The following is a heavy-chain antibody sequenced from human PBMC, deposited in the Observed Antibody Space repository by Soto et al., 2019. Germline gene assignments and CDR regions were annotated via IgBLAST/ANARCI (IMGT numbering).Heavy chain of an antibody. CDR3: ARDLGYYDSSCYCDY. CDR2: ISSSGSII. Sequence: PVGSLRLSCAASGFTFSDYYMSWIRQAPGKGLEWVSYISSSGSIIYYADSVKGRFTISRDNAKNSLYLQMHSLRAEDAAVYYCARDLGYYDSSCYCDYWDQESLVTASS. CDR1: GFTFSDYY. D-gene: IGHD3-22*01. J-gene: IGHJ4*02. V-gene: IGHV3-11*01.